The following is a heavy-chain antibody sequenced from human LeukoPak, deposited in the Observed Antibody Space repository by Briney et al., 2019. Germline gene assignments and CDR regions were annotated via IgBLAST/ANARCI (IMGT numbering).Heavy chain of an antibody. V-gene: IGHV3-11*04. J-gene: IGHJ4*02. CDR2: ISSSGSTI. Sequence: GGSLRLSCAASGFTFSNVWMSWVRQAPGKGLEWVSYISSSGSTIYYADSVKGRFTISRDNAKNSLYLQMNSLRAEDTAVYYCARGPNLITMVRGVNPFDYWGQGTLVTVSS. D-gene: IGHD3-10*01. CDR1: GFTFSNVW. CDR3: ARGPNLITMVRGVNPFDY.